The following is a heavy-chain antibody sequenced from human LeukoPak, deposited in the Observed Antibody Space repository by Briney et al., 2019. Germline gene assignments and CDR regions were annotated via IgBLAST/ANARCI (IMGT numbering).Heavy chain of an antibody. CDR2: IYYSGST. CDR3: ARDPIPPRYCSSTSCRVYYYYYGMDV. V-gene: IGHV4-31*03. D-gene: IGHD2-2*01. Sequence: SQTLSLTCTVSGGSISSGDYYWSWIRQHPGKGLEWIGYIYYSGSTYYNPSLKSRVTISVDTSKNQFSLKLSSVTAADTAVYYCARDPIPPRYCSSTSCRVYYYYYGMDVWGQGTTVTVSS. CDR1: GGSISSGDYY. J-gene: IGHJ6*02.